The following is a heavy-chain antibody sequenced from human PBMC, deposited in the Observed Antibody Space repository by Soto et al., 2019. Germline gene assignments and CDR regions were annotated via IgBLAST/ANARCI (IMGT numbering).Heavy chain of an antibody. CDR2: IYYSGST. CDR1: GGSVSSGSYY. CDR3: ARPSSSGWYYFDY. V-gene: IGHV4-61*01. D-gene: IGHD6-19*01. Sequence: PSETLSLTCTVSGGSVSSGSYYWSWIRQPPGKGLEWMGYIYYSGSTNYNPSLKSRVTISVDTSKNQFSLKLSSVTAADTAVYYCARPSSSGWYYFDYWGQGTLVTVSS. J-gene: IGHJ4*02.